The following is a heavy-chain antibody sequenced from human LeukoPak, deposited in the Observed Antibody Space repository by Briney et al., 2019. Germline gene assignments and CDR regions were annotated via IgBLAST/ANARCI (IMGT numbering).Heavy chain of an antibody. CDR2: IYTSGST. CDR1: GGSISSYY. J-gene: IGHJ6*02. V-gene: IGHV4-4*07. Sequence: SETLSLTCTVSGGSISSYYWSWIWQPARKGLEWTGRIYTSGSTNYNPSLKSRATLSVDTSKNQFSLKLSSVTAADTAVYYCARDRGDQYGMDVWGQGTTVTVSS. D-gene: IGHD2-21*02. CDR3: ARDRGDQYGMDV.